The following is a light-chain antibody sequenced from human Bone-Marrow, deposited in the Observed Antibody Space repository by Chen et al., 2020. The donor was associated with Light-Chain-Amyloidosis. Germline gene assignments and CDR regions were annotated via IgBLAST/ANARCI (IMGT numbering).Light chain of an antibody. Sequence: SHVLPQPSSVSAALGQIARIDRGSNNIGSTSVHRYQQTPDQAPLPVVYDDSNRPSGIPERLYGSNSGNTANLTISRVEAGDEADYYCQVWDRSSDRPVFGGGTKLTVL. V-gene: IGLV3-21*02. CDR1: NIGSTS. CDR2: DDS. CDR3: QVWDRSSDRPV. J-gene: IGLJ3*02.